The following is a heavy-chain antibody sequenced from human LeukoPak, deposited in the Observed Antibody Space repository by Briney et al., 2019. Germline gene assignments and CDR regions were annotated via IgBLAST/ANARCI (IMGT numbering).Heavy chain of an antibody. CDR2: INHSGST. Sequence: SETLSLTCAVYGGSFSGYYWSWIRQPPGKGLEWIGEINHSGSTNYNPSLKSRVTISVDTSKNQFSLKLSSVTAADTAVYYCARRSLLWFYYYYMDVWGKGTTVTISS. V-gene: IGHV4-34*01. J-gene: IGHJ6*03. D-gene: IGHD3-10*01. CDR1: GGSFSGYY. CDR3: ARRSLLWFYYYYMDV.